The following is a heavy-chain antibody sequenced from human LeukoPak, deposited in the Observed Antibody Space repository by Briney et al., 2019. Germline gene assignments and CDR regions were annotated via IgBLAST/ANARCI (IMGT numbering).Heavy chain of an antibody. Sequence: PGGSLRLSCAGSGFTFSSYAMSWVRQAPGKGLEWVSAITSSGGSTYYADSVKGRFTISRDNSKSTLYLQMNSLRAEDTAVYYCARDYPTFEVVSIFDYWGQGTLVSVSS. CDR2: ITSSGGST. J-gene: IGHJ4*02. V-gene: IGHV3-23*01. CDR1: GFTFSSYA. D-gene: IGHD3-3*01. CDR3: ARDYPTFEVVSIFDY.